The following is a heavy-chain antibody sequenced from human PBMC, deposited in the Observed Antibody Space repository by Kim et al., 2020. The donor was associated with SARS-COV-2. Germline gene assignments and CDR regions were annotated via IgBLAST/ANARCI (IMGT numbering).Heavy chain of an antibody. CDR3: ARDPIPYYYDSSGYYYRPYYFDY. CDR1: GGTFSSYA. D-gene: IGHD3-22*01. CDR2: IIPIFGTA. J-gene: IGHJ4*02. V-gene: IGHV1-69*13. Sequence: SVKVSCKASGGTFSSYAISWVRQAPGQGLEWMGGIIPIFGTANYAQKFQGRVTITADESTSTAYMELSSLRSEDTAVYYCARDPIPYYYDSSGYYYRPYYFDYWGQGTLVTVSS.